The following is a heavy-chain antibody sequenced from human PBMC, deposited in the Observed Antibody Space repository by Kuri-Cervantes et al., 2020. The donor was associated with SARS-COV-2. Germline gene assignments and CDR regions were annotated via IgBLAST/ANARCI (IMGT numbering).Heavy chain of an antibody. V-gene: IGHV3-48*01. CDR2: ISSSSSTI. D-gene: IGHD3-10*01. CDR1: GFSFSSYS. CDR3: ARGLTMDFTNTPNYYGMDV. J-gene: IGHJ6*02. Sequence: GGSRRLSCVACGFSFSSYSMNWVRQAPGKGLEWVSYISSSSSTIYYADSVKGRFTISRDNAKNSLYLQMNSLRAEDTAVYYCARGLTMDFTNTPNYYGMDVWRQGTTVTVSS.